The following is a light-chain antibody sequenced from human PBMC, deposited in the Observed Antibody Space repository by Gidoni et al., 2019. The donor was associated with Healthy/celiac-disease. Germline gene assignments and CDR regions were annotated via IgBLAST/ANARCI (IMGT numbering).Light chain of an antibody. CDR2: GAS. Sequence: IGMTQSPATLSVSPGERATLSCRASQSVSSNLAWYQQKPGQAPRLLIYGASTRATGIPARFSGSGSGTEFTLTISSLQSEDFAVYYCQQYNNWPQLTFGGGTKVEIK. CDR1: QSVSSN. V-gene: IGKV3-15*01. CDR3: QQYNNWPQLT. J-gene: IGKJ4*01.